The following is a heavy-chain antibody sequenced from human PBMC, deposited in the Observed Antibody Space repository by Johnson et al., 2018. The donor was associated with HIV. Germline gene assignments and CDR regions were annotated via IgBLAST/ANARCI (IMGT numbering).Heavy chain of an antibody. CDR3: ARDGPRGSYGAFDI. J-gene: IGHJ3*02. CDR2: IKQDGSEK. Sequence: VLLVESGGGLVQPVGSLRLSCAASGFTFSSYWMSWVRQAPGKGLEWVANIKQDGSEKYYADSVKGRFTISRDNAKNSLYLQMNSLRAEDTALYYCARDGPRGSYGAFDIWGQGTMVTVSS. V-gene: IGHV3-7*05. CDR1: GFTFSSYW. D-gene: IGHD1-26*01.